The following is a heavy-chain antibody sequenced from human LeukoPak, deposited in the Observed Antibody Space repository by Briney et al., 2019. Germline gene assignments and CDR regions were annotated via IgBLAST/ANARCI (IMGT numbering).Heavy chain of an antibody. Sequence: SETLSLTCTVSGGSISSYYWSWIRQPPGKGLEWIGYIYTSGSTNYNPSLKSRVTISVDTSKNQFSLKLSSVTATDTAVYYCAREVGAKAFDIWGQGTMVTVSS. CDR3: AREVGAKAFDI. CDR1: GGSISSYY. CDR2: IYTSGST. V-gene: IGHV4-4*09. D-gene: IGHD1-26*01. J-gene: IGHJ3*02.